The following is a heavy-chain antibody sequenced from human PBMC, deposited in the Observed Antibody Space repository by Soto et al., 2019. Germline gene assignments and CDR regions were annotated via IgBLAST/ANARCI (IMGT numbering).Heavy chain of an antibody. CDR3: ASIAARRGFNWFDP. J-gene: IGHJ5*02. CDR2: INAGNGNT. D-gene: IGHD6-6*01. Sequence: QVQLVQSGAEVKKPGASVKVSCKASGYTFTSYAMHWVRQAPGQRLEWMGWINAGNGNTKYSQKFQGRVTITRDTSAGTAYMELSSLRFEDTAVYYCASIAARRGFNWFDPWGQGTLVTVSS. V-gene: IGHV1-3*01. CDR1: GYTFTSYA.